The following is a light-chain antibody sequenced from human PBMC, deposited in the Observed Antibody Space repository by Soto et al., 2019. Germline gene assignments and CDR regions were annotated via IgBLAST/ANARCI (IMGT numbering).Light chain of an antibody. J-gene: IGKJ1*01. Sequence: EIVMTHSPATLSVSPGERATLSCRASQSVSSNLAWYQQKPGQAPRLLIYGASTRATGIPARFSGSGSGTEFTLTISSLQSEDFAVYYCGQFVSSPPRTFGQGTKVDI. CDR2: GAS. CDR3: GQFVSSPPRT. CDR1: QSVSSN. V-gene: IGKV3-15*01.